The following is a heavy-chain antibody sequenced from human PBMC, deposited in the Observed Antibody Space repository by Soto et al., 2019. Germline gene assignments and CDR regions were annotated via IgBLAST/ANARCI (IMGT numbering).Heavy chain of an antibody. J-gene: IGHJ4*02. CDR3: AKDGVPLAVAGYYFDC. CDR1: GFTFSSYA. CDR2: ISGSGGST. D-gene: IGHD6-19*01. V-gene: IGHV3-23*01. Sequence: AGGSLRLSCAASGFTFSSYAMSWVRQAPGKGLEWVSAISGSGGSTYYADSVKGRFTISRDNSKNTLYLQMNSLRAEDTAVYYCAKDGVPLAVAGYYFDCWGQGTLVTVSS.